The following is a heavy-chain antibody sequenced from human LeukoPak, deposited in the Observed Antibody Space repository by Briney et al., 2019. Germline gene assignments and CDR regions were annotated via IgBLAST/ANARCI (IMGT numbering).Heavy chain of an antibody. D-gene: IGHD6-19*01. CDR1: GGSISSYY. CDR2: IQNRGST. V-gene: IGHV4-59*01. Sequence: PSDTLSLTCTVSGGSISSYYWSWIRQPPGRGLEWIGYIQNRGSTNYNPSLKSRVTLSVDTSKNQFSLKLTSVTAADTAVYYCARDRPGIAVAGDAFDIWGQGTMVTVSS. CDR3: ARDRPGIAVAGDAFDI. J-gene: IGHJ3*02.